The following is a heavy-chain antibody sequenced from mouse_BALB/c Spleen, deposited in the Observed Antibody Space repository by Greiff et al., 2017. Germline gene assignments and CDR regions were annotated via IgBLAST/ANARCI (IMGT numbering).Heavy chain of an antibody. CDR2: IWAGGST. CDR3: ASNPRQLGFAY. Sequence: VKLMESGPGLVAPSQSLSITCTVSGFSLTSYGVHWVRQPPGKGLEWLGVIWAGGSTNYNSALMSRLSISKDNSKSQVFLKMNSLQTDDTAMYYCASNPRQLGFAYWGQGTLVTVSA. J-gene: IGHJ3*01. D-gene: IGHD3-2*01. CDR1: GFSLTSYG. V-gene: IGHV2-9*02.